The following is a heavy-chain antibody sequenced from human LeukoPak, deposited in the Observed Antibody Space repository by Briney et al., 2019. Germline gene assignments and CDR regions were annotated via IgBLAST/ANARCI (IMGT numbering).Heavy chain of an antibody. Sequence: GGSLRLSCAVSGFTFSGFWMSWSRQAPGKGLEWVASINSDGSEGYYADVVKGRFTISRDNAKNSLYLQINSLRAEDTAVYYCARLMKPDDDFWSGYPNQFDYWGQGTLVTVSS. D-gene: IGHD3-3*01. CDR1: GFTFSGFW. V-gene: IGHV3-7*03. CDR3: ARLMKPDDDFWSGYPNQFDY. J-gene: IGHJ4*02. CDR2: INSDGSEG.